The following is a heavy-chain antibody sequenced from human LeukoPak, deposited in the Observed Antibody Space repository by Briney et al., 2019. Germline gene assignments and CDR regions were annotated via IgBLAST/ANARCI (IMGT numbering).Heavy chain of an antibody. CDR2: ISASGRTN. D-gene: IGHD6-19*01. CDR1: EFIFSDYD. CDR3: AKDQWLVLNY. V-gene: IGHV3-48*03. Sequence: GGSLRLSCAASEFIFSDYDMNWVRQAPGKELEWVAHISASGRTNYYADSVKGRFTISRDNSKNTLYLQMNSLRSDDTALYYCAKDQWLVLNYWGQGTLVTVSS. J-gene: IGHJ4*02.